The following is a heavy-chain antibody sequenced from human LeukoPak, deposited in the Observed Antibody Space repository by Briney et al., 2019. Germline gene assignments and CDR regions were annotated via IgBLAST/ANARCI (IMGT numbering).Heavy chain of an antibody. V-gene: IGHV3-30-3*01. CDR3: PCERWSGFDY. Sequence: GGSLRLSCAASGFTFSSYAMHWVRQAPGKGLEWVAVISYDGSNKYYADSVKGRFTISRDNSKNTLYLQMNSLRAEDTAVYYCPCERWSGFDYWGQGTLVTVSS. CDR1: GFTFSSYA. D-gene: IGHD3-3*01. CDR2: ISYDGSNK. J-gene: IGHJ4*02.